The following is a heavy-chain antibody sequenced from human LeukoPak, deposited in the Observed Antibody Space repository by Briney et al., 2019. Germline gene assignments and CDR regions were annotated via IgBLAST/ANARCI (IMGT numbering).Heavy chain of an antibody. Sequence: GGSLRLSCAASGFTVSGTYMSWVRQPPGKGLEWVSLIYSSGRTYHADSVKGRFIISRDNSKNTLYLQMNSLRAEDTAVYYCAKDLWDIVVVPAAMHYWGQGTLVTVSS. CDR3: AKDLWDIVVVPAAMHY. V-gene: IGHV3-53*01. D-gene: IGHD2-2*01. CDR2: IYSSGRT. CDR1: GFTVSGTY. J-gene: IGHJ4*02.